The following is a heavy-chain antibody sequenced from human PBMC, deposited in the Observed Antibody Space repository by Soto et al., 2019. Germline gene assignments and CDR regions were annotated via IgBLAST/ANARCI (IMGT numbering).Heavy chain of an antibody. CDR2: INAHSGGT. D-gene: IGHD6-6*01. Sequence: SVKVSCKASGFSFTGYYIHWLRQAPGQGLEWMGWINAHSGGTEYAQKFQGRVTSTRDTSIATAYLTLTSLTSDDTALYYCAKDLTRQLAYWLDPWGQGPQVTLPS. J-gene: IGHJ5*02. CDR3: AKDLTRQLAYWLDP. V-gene: IGHV1-2*02. CDR1: GFSFTGYY.